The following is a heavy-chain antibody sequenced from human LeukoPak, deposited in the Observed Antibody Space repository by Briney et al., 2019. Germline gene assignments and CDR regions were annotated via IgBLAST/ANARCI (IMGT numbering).Heavy chain of an antibody. J-gene: IGHJ4*02. D-gene: IGHD2-2*02. CDR1: GGSISSGGYS. CDR2: IYHSGST. CDR3: ARGVPAAIHFDY. V-gene: IGHV4-30-2*01. Sequence: SETLSLTCAVSGGSISSGGYSWSWIRQPPGKGLEWIGYIYHSGSTYYNPSLKSRVIISVDRSKNQFSLKLSSVTAADTAVYYCARGVPAAIHFDYWGQGTLVTVSS.